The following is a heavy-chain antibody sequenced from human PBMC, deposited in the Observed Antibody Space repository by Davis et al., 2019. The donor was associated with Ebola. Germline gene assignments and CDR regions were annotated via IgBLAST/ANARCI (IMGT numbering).Heavy chain of an antibody. CDR1: GFTFSSYD. D-gene: IGHD3-10*01. V-gene: IGHV3-13*01. J-gene: IGHJ6*02. CDR3: ARASGAQIWFRELSSPLDV. Sequence: PGGSLRLSCAASGFTFSSYDMHWVRQATGKGLEWVSAIGTAGDTYYPGSVKGRFTISRENAKNSLYLQMNSLRAGDTAVYYCARASGAQIWFRELSSPLDVWGQGTTVTVSS. CDR2: IGTAGDT.